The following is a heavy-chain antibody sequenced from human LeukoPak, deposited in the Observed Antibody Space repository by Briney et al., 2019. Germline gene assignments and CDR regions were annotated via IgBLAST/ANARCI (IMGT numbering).Heavy chain of an antibody. V-gene: IGHV3-7*01. D-gene: IGHD5-18*01. CDR3: ARPRRYTHGYNDC. Sequence: GGSLRLSCAASGFTFSSFWMTWVRQAPGKGLEWVANIKLDGSEKYYVDSVKGRFTVSRDNAKNSLYLQMNSLRAEDTAVYYCARPRRYTHGYNDCWGQGTLVTVSS. CDR2: IKLDGSEK. J-gene: IGHJ4*02. CDR1: GFTFSSFW.